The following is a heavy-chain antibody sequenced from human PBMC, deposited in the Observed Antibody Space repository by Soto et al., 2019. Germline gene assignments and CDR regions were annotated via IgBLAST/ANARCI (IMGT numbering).Heavy chain of an antibody. J-gene: IGHJ6*02. CDR1: GYTFHSFG. CDR2: ISTYNDNT. D-gene: IGHD5-12*01. CDR3: ARLRNSGYNTHFYFGMDV. V-gene: IGHV1-18*01. Sequence: QAHLEQSGIEVKKPGASVKVTCKASGYTFHSFGISWVRQAPGQGLEWMGWISTYNDNTNYAQKFRGRVAMATDMSTSTASMELRSLTPDDTAVYYCARLRNSGYNTHFYFGMDVWGQGTTIIVSS.